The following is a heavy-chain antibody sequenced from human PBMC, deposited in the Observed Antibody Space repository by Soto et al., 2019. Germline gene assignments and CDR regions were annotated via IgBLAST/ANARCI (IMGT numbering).Heavy chain of an antibody. CDR2: IYPSDSDT. CDR1: GYSFTSYW. D-gene: IGHD4-17*01. V-gene: IGHV5-51*01. Sequence: GESMKISCKGSGYSFTSYWIGWVRQMPGKGLEWMGIIYPSDSDTRYSPSFQGQVTISADKSISTAYLQWSSLKASDTAMYYYARVDYGDSHYYMDVGGKGTTVTVSS. J-gene: IGHJ6*03. CDR3: ARVDYGDSHYYMDV.